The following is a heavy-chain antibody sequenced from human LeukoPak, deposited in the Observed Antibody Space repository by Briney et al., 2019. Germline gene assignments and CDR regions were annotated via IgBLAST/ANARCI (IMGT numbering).Heavy chain of an antibody. CDR1: GGSISSSSYY. J-gene: IGHJ4*02. V-gene: IGHV4-39*07. D-gene: IGHD5-24*01. Sequence: SETLSLTCTVSGGSISSSSYYWGWIRQPPGKGLEWIGSIYYSGSTYYNPSLKSRVTISVDTSKNQFSLKLSSVTAADTAVYYCARKGWLQSRWWDYWGQGTLVTVSS. CDR3: ARKGWLQSRWWDY. CDR2: IYYSGST.